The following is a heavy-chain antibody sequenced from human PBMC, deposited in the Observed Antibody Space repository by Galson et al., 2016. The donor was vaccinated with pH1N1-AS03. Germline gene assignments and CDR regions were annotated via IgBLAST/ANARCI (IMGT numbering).Heavy chain of an antibody. V-gene: IGHV3-53*01. Sequence: SLRFSCAASGFTINNNYMSWVRQAPGKGLEWVSVIYGGGDTFYADSVKGRFTISRDNSKNTVYLQMNSLRVEDTAVYYCAREPWGSTQGEYWGQGTLVTVSS. J-gene: IGHJ4*02. CDR1: GFTINNNY. CDR3: AREPWGSTQGEY. D-gene: IGHD3-16*01. CDR2: IYGGGDT.